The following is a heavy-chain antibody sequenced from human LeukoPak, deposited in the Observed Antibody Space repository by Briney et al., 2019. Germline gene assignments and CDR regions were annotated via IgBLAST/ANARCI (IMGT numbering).Heavy chain of an antibody. CDR1: EYTFTGYY. D-gene: IGHD6-19*01. CDR2: INPNSGGT. CDR3: ARWSSGWYGTYFDY. J-gene: IGHJ4*02. V-gene: IGHV1-2*02. Sequence: ASVKVSCKASEYTFTGYYMHWVRQAPGQGLEWMGWINPNSGGTNYAQKFQGRVTMTRDTSISTAYMELSRLRSDDTAVYYCARWSSGWYGTYFDYWGQGTLVTVSS.